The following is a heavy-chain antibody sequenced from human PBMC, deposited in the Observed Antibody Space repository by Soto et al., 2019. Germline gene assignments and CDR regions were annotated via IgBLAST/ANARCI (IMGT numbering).Heavy chain of an antibody. CDR3: ASPLVGGNYYYYGMDV. Sequence: QVQLVQSGAEVKKPGSSVKVSCKASGGTFSSYAISWVRQAPGQGLEWMGGIIPIFGTANNAQKFQGRVTITADESTSTSYKELSSRRSEDTAVYYCASPLVGGNYYYYGMDVWGQGTTVTVSS. CDR2: IIPIFGTA. D-gene: IGHD2-15*01. J-gene: IGHJ6*02. V-gene: IGHV1-69*01. CDR1: GGTFSSYA.